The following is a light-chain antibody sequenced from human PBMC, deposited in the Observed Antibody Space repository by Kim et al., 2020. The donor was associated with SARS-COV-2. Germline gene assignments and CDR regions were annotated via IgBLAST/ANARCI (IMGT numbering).Light chain of an antibody. J-gene: IGLJ2*01. CDR1: SLRRYY. CDR2: GKD. CDR3: SSRDTSDNSLV. V-gene: IGLV3-19*01. Sequence: SSELTQDPAVSVALGQTVRITCQGDSLRRYYASWYQQKPGQSPILVIYGKDNRASGIPDRFSGSCSGNTASLAITGAQAEDEADYYCSSRDTSDNSLVFGGGTQLTVL.